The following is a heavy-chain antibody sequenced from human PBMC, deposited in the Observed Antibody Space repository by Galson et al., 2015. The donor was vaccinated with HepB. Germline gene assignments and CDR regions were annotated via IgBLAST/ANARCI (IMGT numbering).Heavy chain of an antibody. V-gene: IGHV4-34*01. CDR3: ARATIGYCSGGSCYHGGHGAFDI. CDR1: GGSFSGYY. CDR2: INHSGST. Sequence: ETLSLTCAVYGGSFSGYYWSWIRQPPGKGLEWIGEINHSGSTNYNPSLKSRVTISVDTSKNQFSLKLSSVTAADTAVYYCARATIGYCSGGSCYHGGHGAFDIWGQGTMVTVSS. D-gene: IGHD2-15*01. J-gene: IGHJ3*02.